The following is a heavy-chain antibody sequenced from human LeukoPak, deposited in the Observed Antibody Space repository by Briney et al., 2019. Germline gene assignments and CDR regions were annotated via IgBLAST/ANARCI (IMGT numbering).Heavy chain of an antibody. D-gene: IGHD6-19*01. CDR1: GYTFTSYG. Sequence: ASVKVSCKASGYTFTSYGISWVRQAPGQGLEWMGWISAYNGNTNYAQKLQGRVTITRDTSASTAYMELSSLRSEDTAVYYCARDRRMSQWLVPDYWGQGTLVTVSS. J-gene: IGHJ4*02. CDR3: ARDRRMSQWLVPDY. V-gene: IGHV1-18*01. CDR2: ISAYNGNT.